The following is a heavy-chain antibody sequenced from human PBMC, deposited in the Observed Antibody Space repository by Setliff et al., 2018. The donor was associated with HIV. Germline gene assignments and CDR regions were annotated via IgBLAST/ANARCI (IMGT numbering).Heavy chain of an antibody. CDR3: AREVNDIATIRSPFDI. CDR2: ISSSSSYI. D-gene: IGHD2-21*01. Sequence: PGGSLRLSCAASGFTFRTYSMNWVRQAPGKGLEWVSSISSSSSYIYYADSLKGRFTISRDNAKNSLHLQMNSLRAEDTAVYYCAREVNDIATIRSPFDIWGQGTMVTVSS. CDR1: GFTFRTYS. V-gene: IGHV3-21*01. J-gene: IGHJ3*02.